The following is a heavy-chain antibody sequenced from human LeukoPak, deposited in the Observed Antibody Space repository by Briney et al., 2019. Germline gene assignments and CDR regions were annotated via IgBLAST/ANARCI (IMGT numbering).Heavy chain of an antibody. D-gene: IGHD1-26*01. CDR1: GFTFNNYG. V-gene: IGHV3-33*06. Sequence: GRSLRLFCVASGFTFNNYGIHWVRQAPGKGLEWVAVIWYDGSNKYYADSVKGRFTISRDNSKNTVYLEMNSLRVEDTAVYYCAKDYSGTYFDYWGQGTLVTVSS. CDR2: IWYDGSNK. J-gene: IGHJ4*02. CDR3: AKDYSGTYFDY.